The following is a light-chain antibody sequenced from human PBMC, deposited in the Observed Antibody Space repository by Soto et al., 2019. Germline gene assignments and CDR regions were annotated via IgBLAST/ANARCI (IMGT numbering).Light chain of an antibody. Sequence: DIQMTQSPSSLSASVGDTVTITCRASQSISVHLKWYQQKPGKVPKLLIYAASNLQSGDPSRFSGSGSETDFALTISSLQPEDFATYYFQQSYITPYTFGQGTKLESK. CDR2: AAS. V-gene: IGKV1-39*01. CDR1: QSISVH. CDR3: QQSYITPYT. J-gene: IGKJ2*01.